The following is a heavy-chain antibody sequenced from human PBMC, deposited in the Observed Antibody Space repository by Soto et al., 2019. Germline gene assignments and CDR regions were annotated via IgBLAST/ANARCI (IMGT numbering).Heavy chain of an antibody. Sequence: PETLSLTCTVSSGSISSSTYFWAWIRQPPGKGLEWMGNIYYSGSTYYNPSLKSRVTISVDTSKNQFSLKLSSVAAADTAVYYCARVFGDYPFYFYYMDVWGKGTTVTVSS. CDR3: ARVFGDYPFYFYYMDV. J-gene: IGHJ6*03. CDR2: IYYSGST. CDR1: SGSISSSTYF. D-gene: IGHD3-16*01. V-gene: IGHV4-39*01.